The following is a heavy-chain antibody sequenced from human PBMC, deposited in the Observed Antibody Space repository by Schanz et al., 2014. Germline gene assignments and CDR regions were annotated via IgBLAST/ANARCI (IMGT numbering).Heavy chain of an antibody. CDR3: ARGRQQLGSFDY. CDR1: GGSLSGYF. D-gene: IGHD6-13*01. Sequence: QVQLQQWGAGLLKPSETLSLTCAVYGGSLSGYFWSWIRQPPGKGLEWIGDIGHRGNTKDNPSLKSRVTRSVETSKNQFSLNLISVTAADTAVYYGARGRQQLGSFDYWGPGTLVSVSS. CDR2: IGHRGNT. V-gene: IGHV4-34*01. J-gene: IGHJ4*02.